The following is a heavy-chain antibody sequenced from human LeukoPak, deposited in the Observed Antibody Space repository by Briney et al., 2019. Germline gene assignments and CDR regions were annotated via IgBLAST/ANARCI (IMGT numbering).Heavy chain of an antibody. D-gene: IGHD3-10*01. Sequence: GGSLRLSCAASGFTFSNYNMNWVRQAPGEGLEWVSSISSSSSYIYYADSVKGRFTISRDNAKNSLYLQMNSLRAEDTAVYYCARDRGSGSYTTFDYWGQGTLVTVSS. CDR1: GFTFSNYN. CDR2: ISSSSSYI. J-gene: IGHJ4*02. CDR3: ARDRGSGSYTTFDY. V-gene: IGHV3-21*01.